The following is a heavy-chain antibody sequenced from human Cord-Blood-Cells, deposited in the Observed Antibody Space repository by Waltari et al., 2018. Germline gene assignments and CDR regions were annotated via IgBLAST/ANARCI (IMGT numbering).Heavy chain of an antibody. D-gene: IGHD4-17*01. CDR2: IYYSGST. CDR1: GGSISSSSYY. CDR3: ARSAYGGNSYYYYYYMDV. Sequence: QLQLQESGPGLVKPSETLSLTCPVSGGSISSSSYYWGWIRQPPGKGLEWIGSIYYSGSTYYNPSLKSRVTISVDTSKNQFSLKLSSVTAADTAVYYCARSAYGGNSYYYYYYMDVWGKGTTVTVSS. J-gene: IGHJ6*03. V-gene: IGHV4-39*07.